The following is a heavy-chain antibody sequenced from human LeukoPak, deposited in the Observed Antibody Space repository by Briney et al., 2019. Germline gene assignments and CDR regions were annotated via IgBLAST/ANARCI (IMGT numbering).Heavy chain of an antibody. J-gene: IGHJ4*02. V-gene: IGHV4-38-2*02. Sequence: SETLSLTCTVSGYSINSGYFWGWVRQPPGKGPEWIGCIFHTGDVYYNPSLRSRVTVSVDTSRNQVSLKVTSVTAADTALYYCARVVASTSIDSWGQGILVTVSS. D-gene: IGHD2-15*01. CDR3: ARVVASTSIDS. CDR1: GYSINSGYF. CDR2: IFHTGDV.